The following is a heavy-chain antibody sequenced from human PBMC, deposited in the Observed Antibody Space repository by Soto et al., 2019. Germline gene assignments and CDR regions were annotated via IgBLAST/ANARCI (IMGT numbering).Heavy chain of an antibody. CDR2: MNPNSGNT. CDR1: GYTFTRYD. CDR3: ARGQEDTAMAPH. Sequence: QVQLVQSGAEVKKPGASVKVSCKASGYTFTRYDINWVRQATGQGLEWMGWMNPNSGNTGYAQKFQGRVTMTMNTCISTPYMELSSLRSEDTAVYYCARGQEDTAMAPHWGQGTLVPVSS. V-gene: IGHV1-8*01. J-gene: IGHJ4*02. D-gene: IGHD5-18*01.